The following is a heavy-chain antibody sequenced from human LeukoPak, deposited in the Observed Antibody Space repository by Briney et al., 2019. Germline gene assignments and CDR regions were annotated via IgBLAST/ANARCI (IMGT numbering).Heavy chain of an antibody. CDR1: GYTLTELS. Sequence: ASVKVSCKVSGYTLTELSMHWVQQAPGKGLEWMGGFDPEDGETIYAQKFQGRVTMTEDTSTDTAYMELSSLRSEDTAVYYCATVRLRQKITPLYYYYGMDVWGQGTTVTVSS. J-gene: IGHJ6*02. CDR3: ATVRLRQKITPLYYYYGMDV. D-gene: IGHD3-16*01. CDR2: FDPEDGET. V-gene: IGHV1-24*01.